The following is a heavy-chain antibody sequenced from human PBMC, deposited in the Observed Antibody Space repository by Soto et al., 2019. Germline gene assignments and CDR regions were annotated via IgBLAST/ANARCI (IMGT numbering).Heavy chain of an antibody. V-gene: IGHV1-69*01. CDR1: GGTFSSYF. CDR2: IIPVFGTA. CDR3: ARETPYAAAAYYYYGLDV. D-gene: IGHD6-13*01. Sequence: QVQLVQSGAEVKKAGSSVKVSCKVSGGTFSSYFINWVRQAPGQGLEWVGGIIPVFGTASYAEKFQGRVTITADESTSTAYLELSSLRPEDTAVYYCARETPYAAAAYYYYGLDVWGQGTTVTVPS. J-gene: IGHJ6*02.